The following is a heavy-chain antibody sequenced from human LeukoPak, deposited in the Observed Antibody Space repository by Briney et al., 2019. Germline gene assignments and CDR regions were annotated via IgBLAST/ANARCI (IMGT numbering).Heavy chain of an antibody. V-gene: IGHV3-48*03. CDR3: ARGGFVFDI. J-gene: IGHJ3*02. CDR1: VFTFSRYE. Sequence: PGGSLRLSCAPSVFTFSRYEMNWVPQGPGEGGEWISYITTTDTTKYYTDSVKGRFTISRDNAKNSLYLQMHSLRAEDTAVYYCARGGFVFDIWGQGTVVTVSS. CDR2: ITTTDTTK. D-gene: IGHD3-10*01.